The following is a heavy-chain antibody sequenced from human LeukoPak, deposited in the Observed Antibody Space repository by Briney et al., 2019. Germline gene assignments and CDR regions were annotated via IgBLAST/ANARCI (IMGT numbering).Heavy chain of an antibody. V-gene: IGHV4-38-2*01. CDR2: IYHSGTT. CDR3: ARGRRSGSYPHDS. J-gene: IGHJ4*02. CDR1: GYCISSGHY. D-gene: IGHD3-10*01. Sequence: SETLSLTCGVSGYCISSGHYWGWIGQPPGKELEGIGSIYHSGTTYYNPSLKSRVTISVDTSKDQFSLKLSSVTAADTAVYYCARGRRSGSYPHDSWGQGTLVTVSS.